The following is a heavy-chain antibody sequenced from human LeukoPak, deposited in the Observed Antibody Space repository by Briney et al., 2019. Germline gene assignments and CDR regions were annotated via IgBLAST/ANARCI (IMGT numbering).Heavy chain of an antibody. CDR1: GFTVSTNY. Sequence: GGSLRLSCAASGFTVSTNYMSWVRQAPGKGLEWVSVIYSSGNTYYADSVKGRFTVSRDNSKNTLYLQMNILRAEDTAVYYCARVVYYDSSGHPAFYFDYWGQGTLVTVSS. CDR2: IYSSGNT. CDR3: ARVVYYDSSGHPAFYFDY. J-gene: IGHJ4*02. V-gene: IGHV3-53*01. D-gene: IGHD3-22*01.